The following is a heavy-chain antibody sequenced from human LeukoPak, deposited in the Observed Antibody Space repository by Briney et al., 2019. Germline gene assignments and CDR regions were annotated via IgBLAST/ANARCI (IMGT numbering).Heavy chain of an antibody. V-gene: IGHV1-2*06. Sequence: GASVKVSCKASGYTFSGYYMDWVRQAPGQGLEWMGRINPNSGGTNYAQKFQGRVTMTRDTSISTAYMELRSLRSDDTAVYYCARDQEPWELMIRTFDPWGQGTLVTVSS. D-gene: IGHD1-26*01. CDR3: ARDQEPWELMIRTFDP. CDR1: GYTFSGYY. CDR2: INPNSGGT. J-gene: IGHJ5*02.